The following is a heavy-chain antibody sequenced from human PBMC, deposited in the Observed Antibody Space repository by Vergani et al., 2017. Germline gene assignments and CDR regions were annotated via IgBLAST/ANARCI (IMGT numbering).Heavy chain of an antibody. Sequence: QLAQSGAEVKKPGSSVKVSCKTSGLSFSGSIMQWVRQARGQRLEWIGWIIIGSNDTVLAQKFHDRVTFTRDMSTSTVYMEMRRLTTEDTAVYYCAADPDLATSCRLWGQGTLVSVSS. J-gene: IGHJ4*02. CDR1: GLSFSGSI. D-gene: IGHD6-25*01. CDR3: AADPDLATSCRL. V-gene: IGHV1-58*02. CDR2: IIIGSNDT.